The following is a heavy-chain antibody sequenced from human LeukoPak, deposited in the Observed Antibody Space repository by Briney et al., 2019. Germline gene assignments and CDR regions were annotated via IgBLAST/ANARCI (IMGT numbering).Heavy chain of an antibody. Sequence: GGSLRLSCAASGFTFSSYAMSWVRQAPGKGLEWVSAISGSGGSTYYADSVKGRFTISRDNSKNTLYLQMNSLRAEDTAVYYCTRAIRYCSSTSCYGPPVGDYWGQGTLVTVSS. D-gene: IGHD2-2*01. CDR2: ISGSGGST. CDR3: TRAIRYCSSTSCYGPPVGDY. V-gene: IGHV3-23*01. J-gene: IGHJ4*02. CDR1: GFTFSSYA.